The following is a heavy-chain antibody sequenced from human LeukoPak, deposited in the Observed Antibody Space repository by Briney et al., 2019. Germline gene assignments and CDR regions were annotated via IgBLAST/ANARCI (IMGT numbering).Heavy chain of an antibody. Sequence: PGGSLRLSCAASGFTFSSYGMHWVRQAPGKGLEWVAFIRFDGSIKYYAESVKGRFTISRDNSKNTLYLQMNSLRAEDTAVYYCAKDWLSVRFLDPAPDFQHWGQGTLVTVSS. J-gene: IGHJ1*01. CDR2: IRFDGSIK. CDR1: GFTFSSYG. V-gene: IGHV3-30*02. CDR3: AKDWLSVRFLDPAPDFQH. D-gene: IGHD3-3*01.